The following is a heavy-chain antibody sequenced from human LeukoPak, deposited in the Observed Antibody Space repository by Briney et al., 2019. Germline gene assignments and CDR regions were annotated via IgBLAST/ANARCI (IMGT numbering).Heavy chain of an antibody. CDR2: IWYDGSNK. CDR1: GFTFSSYG. J-gene: IGHJ4*02. D-gene: IGHD1-26*01. V-gene: IGHV3-33*01. CDR3: GRDPGREFDY. Sequence: PGRSLRLSCAASGFTFSSYGMHWVRQAPGKGLEWVAVIWYDGSNKCYADSVKGRFTISRDNSKNTLYLQMNSLRAEDTAVYYCGRDPGREFDYWGQGTLVTVSS.